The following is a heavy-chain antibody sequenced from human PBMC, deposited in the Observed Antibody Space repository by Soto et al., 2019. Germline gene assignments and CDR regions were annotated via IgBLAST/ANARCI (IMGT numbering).Heavy chain of an antibody. Sequence: GSLRLSCAASGFTFSSYSMNWIRQAPGKGLEWVSSISSSSSYIYYADSVKGRFTISRDNAKNALYLQMTSLRAEDTAVYYCARGLGCVEYGDYCYFDYWGQGTLVTVSS. CDR1: GFTFSSYS. V-gene: IGHV3-21*04. CDR2: ISSSSSYI. J-gene: IGHJ4*02. CDR3: ARGLGCVEYGDYCYFDY. D-gene: IGHD4-17*01.